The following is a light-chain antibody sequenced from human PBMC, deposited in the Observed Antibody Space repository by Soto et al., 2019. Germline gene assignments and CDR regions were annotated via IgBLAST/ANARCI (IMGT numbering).Light chain of an antibody. V-gene: IGKV3-20*01. J-gene: IGKJ1*01. CDR3: QQYNT. CDR1: QSVSTSY. Sequence: PGERATLSCRASQSVSTSYVAWYQQKFGQAPRLLIYDAFSRATGIPDRFSASGSGTDFTLTISRLEPEDFAVYYCQQYNTFGQGTKVDIK. CDR2: DAF.